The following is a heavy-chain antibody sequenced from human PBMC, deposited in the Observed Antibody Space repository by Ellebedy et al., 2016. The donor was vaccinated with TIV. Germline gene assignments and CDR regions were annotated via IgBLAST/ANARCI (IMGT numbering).Heavy chain of an antibody. V-gene: IGHV6-1*01. J-gene: IGHJ4*02. CDR2: TYYRSKWYN. CDR3: AREIRAYDS. CDR1: GDSVSSKSAA. Sequence: SQTLSLTCAISGDSVSSKSAAWTWLRQSPWRGLECLGRTYYRSKWYNEYAVSVESRITINSDTSKNQFSLQLSSVTPKDTAIYYCAREIRAYDSWGQGTLVTVSS.